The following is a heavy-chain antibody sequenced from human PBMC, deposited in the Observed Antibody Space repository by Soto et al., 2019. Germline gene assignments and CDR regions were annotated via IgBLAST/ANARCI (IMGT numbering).Heavy chain of an antibody. D-gene: IGHD2-2*01. J-gene: IGHJ6*02. CDR2: INSDGSST. CDR1: GFTFSSHW. Sequence: HHGGSLRLSCAPAGFTFSSHWMHWVRQAPGKGLVWVSRINSDGSSTSYADSVKGRFTISRDNAKNTLYLQMNSLRAEDTAVYYCARDFRYQLLFTRYYYYYYGMDVWGQGTTVTVSS. V-gene: IGHV3-74*01. CDR3: ARDFRYQLLFTRYYYYYYGMDV.